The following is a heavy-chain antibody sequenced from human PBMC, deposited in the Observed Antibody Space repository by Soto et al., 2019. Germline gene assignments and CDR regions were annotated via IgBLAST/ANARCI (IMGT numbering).Heavy chain of an antibody. CDR3: ARHGGQSGSLIGY. J-gene: IGHJ4*02. V-gene: IGHV4-39*01. Sequence: PSETLSLTCTVSGGSISSSSYYWGWIRQPPGKGLEWIGSIYYSGSTYYNPSLKSRVTISVDTSKNQFSLKLSSVTAADTAVYYCARHGGQSGSLIGYWGQGTLVTVSS. D-gene: IGHD1-26*01. CDR2: IYYSGST. CDR1: GGSISSSSYY.